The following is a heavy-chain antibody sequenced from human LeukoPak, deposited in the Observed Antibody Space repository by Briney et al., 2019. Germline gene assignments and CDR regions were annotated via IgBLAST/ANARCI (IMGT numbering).Heavy chain of an antibody. CDR2: IYYSGST. D-gene: IGHD3-22*01. CDR3: ARGDYYDSRRPFDY. Sequence: SETLSLTCTVSGGSVSSGSYYWSWIRQPPGKGLEWIGYIYYSGSTNYNPSLKSRVTISVDTSKNQFSLKLSSVTAADTAAYYCARGDYYDSRRPFDYWGQGTLVTVSS. CDR1: GGSVSSGSYY. J-gene: IGHJ4*02. V-gene: IGHV4-61*01.